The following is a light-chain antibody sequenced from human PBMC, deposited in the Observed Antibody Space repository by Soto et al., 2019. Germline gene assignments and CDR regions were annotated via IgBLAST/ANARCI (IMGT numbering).Light chain of an antibody. CDR3: HQYASSFGT. CDR1: QSVGHMF. J-gene: IGKJ1*01. CDR2: DAY. V-gene: IGKV3-20*01. Sequence: EIVLTQSPDTLSLSTGDRATLSCRASQSVGHMFLAWFQQKPGQAPRLLIFDAYRRATGVPDRFSGSGSGTNFALTISRLEPEDFALYYCHQYASSFGTFCQGTKVDIK.